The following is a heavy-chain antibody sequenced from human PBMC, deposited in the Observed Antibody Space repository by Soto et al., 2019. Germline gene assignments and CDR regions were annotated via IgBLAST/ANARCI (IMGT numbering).Heavy chain of an antibody. CDR3: ARGRIMITFGGVIASYNFDY. D-gene: IGHD3-16*02. CDR2: IYSGGST. Sequence: GGSLRLSCAASGFTVSSNYMSWVRQAPGKGLEWVSVIYSGGSTYYADSVEGRFTISRDNSKNTLYLQMNSLRAEDTAVYYCARGRIMITFGGVIASYNFDYWGQGTLVTVSS. J-gene: IGHJ4*02. CDR1: GFTVSSNY. V-gene: IGHV3-66*01.